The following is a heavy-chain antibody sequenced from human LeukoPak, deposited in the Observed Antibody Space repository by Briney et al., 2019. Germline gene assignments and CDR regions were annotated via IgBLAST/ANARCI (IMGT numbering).Heavy chain of an antibody. CDR2: ISVYNGNT. D-gene: IGHD1-26*01. Sequence: ASVEVSCKASGYTFTSYGISWVRQAPGQGLEWMGWISVYNGNTNYAQKLQGRVTMTTDTSTSTAYMGLRSLRSDGTAVYHCARDVKRSRARWENLGFDPWGQGTLVTVSS. V-gene: IGHV1-18*01. CDR1: GYTFTSYG. J-gene: IGHJ5*02. CDR3: ARDVKRSRARWENLGFDP.